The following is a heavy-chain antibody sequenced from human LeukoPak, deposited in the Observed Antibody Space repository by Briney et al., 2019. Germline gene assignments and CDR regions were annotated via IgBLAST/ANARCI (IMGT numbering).Heavy chain of an antibody. CDR2: INPSGGST. V-gene: IGHV1-46*01. J-gene: IGHJ1*01. CDR3: ARDRIAVAGILQH. Sequence: ASVKVSCKASGYTFTSHYMHWVRQAPGQGLEWMGIINPSGGSTSYAQKFQGRVTMTRDTSTSTVYMELSSLRSEDTAVYYCARDRIAVAGILQHWGQGTLVTVSS. CDR1: GYTFTSHY. D-gene: IGHD6-19*01.